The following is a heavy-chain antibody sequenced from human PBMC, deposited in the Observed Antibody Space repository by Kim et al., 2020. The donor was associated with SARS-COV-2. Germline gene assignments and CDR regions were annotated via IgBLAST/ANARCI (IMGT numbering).Heavy chain of an antibody. CDR1: GDNVSSNSAA. CDR3: ARGAAAPRGAPDY. J-gene: IGHJ4*02. CDR2: TYYRSKWSN. V-gene: IGHV6-1*01. D-gene: IGHD6-13*01. Sequence: SQTLSLTCAISGDNVSSNSAAWNWIRQSPSRGLEWLGRTYYRSKWSNEYARSVKSRITITSDTSKNQFSLHLSSVTPDDAAVYYCARGAAAPRGAPDYWGQGTLVTVSS.